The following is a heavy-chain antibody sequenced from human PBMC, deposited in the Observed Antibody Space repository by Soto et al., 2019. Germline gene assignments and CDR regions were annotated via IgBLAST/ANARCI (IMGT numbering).Heavy chain of an antibody. J-gene: IGHJ5*02. V-gene: IGHV1-69*12. CDR2: IIPIFGTA. D-gene: IGHD3-16*02. CDR1: GGTFSSYA. Sequence: QVQLVQSGAAVKKPGSSVKVSCKASGGTFSSYAISWVRQAPGQGLEWMGGIIPIFGTANYAQKFQGRVTITADESTSTAYMELSSLRSEDTAVYYCARGGISIGPNWFDPWGQGTLVTVSS. CDR3: ARGGISIGPNWFDP.